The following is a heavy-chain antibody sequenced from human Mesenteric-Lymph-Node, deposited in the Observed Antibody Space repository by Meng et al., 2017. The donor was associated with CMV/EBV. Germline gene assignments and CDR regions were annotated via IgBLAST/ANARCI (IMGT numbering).Heavy chain of an antibody. CDR3: AKTYYHDSSGYYGGTLDAFDL. J-gene: IGHJ3*01. Sequence: GGSLRLSCAASGFTFSSFAMSWVRQSPGKGLEWVSTISASTNTTYYADSVKGRFTISRDNSKNTLYLQMNSLRAEDTAVYYCAKTYYHDSSGYYGGTLDAFDLWGQGTMVTVSS. CDR2: ISASTNTT. CDR1: GFTFSSFA. V-gene: IGHV3-23*01. D-gene: IGHD3-22*01.